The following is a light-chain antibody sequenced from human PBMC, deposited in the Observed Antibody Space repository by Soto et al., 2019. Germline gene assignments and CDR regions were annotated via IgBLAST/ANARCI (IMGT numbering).Light chain of an antibody. Sequence: EIVLTQSPATLSLSPGERATLSCRASQSISSSLAWYQQKPGQDPRLLIYDASSRATCFPARFSGSGSGKDFTLTIGSLEPEDFAVYYCQQRSEWPRTFGQGTKVEIK. CDR2: DAS. CDR3: QQRSEWPRT. J-gene: IGKJ1*01. V-gene: IGKV3-11*01. CDR1: QSISSS.